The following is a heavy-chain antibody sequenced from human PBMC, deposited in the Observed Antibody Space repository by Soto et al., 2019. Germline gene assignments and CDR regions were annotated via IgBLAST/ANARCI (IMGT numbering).Heavy chain of an antibody. Sequence: GGSLRLSCAASGFTVSSNYMSWVRQAPGKGLEWVSVIYSGGSTYYADSVKGRFTISRDNSKNTLYLQMNSLRAEDTAVYYCARDRSYDSSGYYWFDYWGQGTLVTVSS. CDR3: ARDRSYDSSGYYWFDY. V-gene: IGHV3-66*01. CDR1: GFTVSSNY. J-gene: IGHJ4*02. CDR2: IYSGGST. D-gene: IGHD3-22*01.